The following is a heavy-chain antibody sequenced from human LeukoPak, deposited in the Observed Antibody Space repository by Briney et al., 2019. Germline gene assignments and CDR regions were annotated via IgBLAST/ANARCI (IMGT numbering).Heavy chain of an antibody. CDR1: GGSISSSSHF. CDR2: VGYRGTT. Sequence: SETLSLTCIVSGGSISSSSHFWGWIRQPPGMGLEWIANVGYRGTTFYNPSLKSRVTISVDTSKNQVSLKLSSVTAADMAVYYCARQSYYYESGGYYFDYWGQGTLVTVSS. D-gene: IGHD3-22*01. CDR3: ARQSYYYESGGYYFDY. V-gene: IGHV4-39*01. J-gene: IGHJ4*02.